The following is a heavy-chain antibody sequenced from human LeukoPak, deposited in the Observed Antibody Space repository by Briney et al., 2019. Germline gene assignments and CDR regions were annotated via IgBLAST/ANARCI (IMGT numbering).Heavy chain of an antibody. CDR2: ISDSGRAT. CDR1: GFTFNNYA. Sequence: GGSLRLSCAASGFTFNNYAMSWVRQAPGKRLEWVSGISDSGRATYYTDSVRGRCTISRDNSKNTVYLQMRNLRAEDTAVHFCARHDSFIPYWGQGSLVTVSS. CDR3: ARHDSFIPY. J-gene: IGHJ4*02. D-gene: IGHD5-18*01. V-gene: IGHV3-23*01.